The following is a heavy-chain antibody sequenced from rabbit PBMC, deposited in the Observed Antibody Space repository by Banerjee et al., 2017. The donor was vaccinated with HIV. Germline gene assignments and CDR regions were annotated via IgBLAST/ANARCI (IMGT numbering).Heavy chain of an antibody. CDR3: ARDLAGVIGWNFGL. D-gene: IGHD4-1*01. CDR2: IYTGSGST. J-gene: IGHJ3*01. CDR1: GFSFSNYY. Sequence: QSLEESGGDLVKPGASLTLTCTTSGFSFSNYYMSWVRQAPGKGLQWIGYIYTGSGSTYYASWAKGRFTISKTSWTTVTLQMTSLTVADTATYFCARDLAGVIGWNFGLWGQGPLVTVS. V-gene: IGHV1S40*01.